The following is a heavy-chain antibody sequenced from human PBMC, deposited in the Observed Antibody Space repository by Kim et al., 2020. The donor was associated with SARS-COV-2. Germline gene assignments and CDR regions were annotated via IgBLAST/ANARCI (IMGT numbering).Heavy chain of an antibody. Sequence: GGSLRLSCEASGFTFRSYAMSWVRQAPGKGLEWVSVICGSGSETYYADSVKGRFTISRDESRNTLYLQMNSLRDDDTAVYYCTKDPYAHCSGGACYVWLDPWGQGSQVIVSS. J-gene: IGHJ5*02. CDR2: ICGSGSET. CDR3: TKDPYAHCSGGACYVWLDP. D-gene: IGHD2-15*01. V-gene: IGHV3-23*01. CDR1: GFTFRSYA.